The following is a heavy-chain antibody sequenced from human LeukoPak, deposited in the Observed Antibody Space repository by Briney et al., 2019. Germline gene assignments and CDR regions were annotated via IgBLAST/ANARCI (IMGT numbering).Heavy chain of an antibody. CDR2: IQHDGSDI. V-gene: IGHV3-30*02. D-gene: IGHD2-2*01. Sequence: GGSLRLSWAASGINFRTSGMHWVRQAPGKGLEWVTFIQHDGSDIYYADSVRGRFTVSRDNSKNTVYLHMNSLRVDDTALYYCVREGGRVAPATFDYWGQGTLVTVSS. J-gene: IGHJ4*02. CDR3: VREGGRVAPATFDY. CDR1: GINFRTSG.